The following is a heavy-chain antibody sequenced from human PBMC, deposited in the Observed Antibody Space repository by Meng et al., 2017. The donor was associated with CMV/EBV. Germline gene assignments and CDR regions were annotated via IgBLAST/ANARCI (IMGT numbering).Heavy chain of an antibody. Sequence: GGSLRLSCAASGFTFSSYGMHWVRQAPGKGLEWVAFIRYDGSNKYYADSVKGRFTISRDNSKNTLYLQMNSLRAEDTAVYYCAKDELHVSQNYDFWSGYSTGAFDMWGQGTMVTVSS. CDR1: GFTFSSYG. CDR2: IRYDGSNK. J-gene: IGHJ3*02. D-gene: IGHD3-3*01. CDR3: AKDELHVSQNYDFWSGYSTGAFDM. V-gene: IGHV3-30*02.